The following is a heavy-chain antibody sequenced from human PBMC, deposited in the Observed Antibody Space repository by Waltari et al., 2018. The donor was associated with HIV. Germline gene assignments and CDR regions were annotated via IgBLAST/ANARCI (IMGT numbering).Heavy chain of an antibody. CDR1: GYSISSGSY. CDR3: ARVGTITMTPYGMDV. D-gene: IGHD3-22*01. CDR2: SYHRGGT. J-gene: IGHJ6*02. V-gene: IGHV4-38-2*01. Sequence: QVQLQESGPGLVKPSVTLSLPCAVSGYSISSGSYLGWIRQPPGKGLEWIGTSYHRGGTYYHPSLKSRVTILVDTSKNQFSLKLSSVTAADTAVYYCARVGTITMTPYGMDVWGQGTTVTVSS.